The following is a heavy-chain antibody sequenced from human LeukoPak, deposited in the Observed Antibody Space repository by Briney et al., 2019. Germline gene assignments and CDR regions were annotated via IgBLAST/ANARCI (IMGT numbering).Heavy chain of an antibody. CDR2: IYYSGST. CDR1: GGSVSSGSYY. D-gene: IGHD5-18*01. CDR3: ARDSGVDTAMVMLDY. Sequence: SETLSLTCTVSGGSVSSGSYYWSWIRQPPGKGLEWIGYIYYSGSTNYDPSLKSRVTISVDTSKNQFSLKLSSVTAADTAVYYCARDSGVDTAMVMLDYWGQGTLVTVSS. J-gene: IGHJ4*02. V-gene: IGHV4-61*01.